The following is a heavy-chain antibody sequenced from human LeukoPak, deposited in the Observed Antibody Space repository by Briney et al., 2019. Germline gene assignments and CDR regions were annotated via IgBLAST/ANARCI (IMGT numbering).Heavy chain of an antibody. J-gene: IGHJ3*02. CDR3: AKDSRATSTWYGAFDI. CDR2: IGGSI. CDR1: GFTFHAYA. V-gene: IGHV3-43*02. Sequence: GGSPRLSCAASGFTFHAYAMHWVRQAPGKGLEWVSLIGGSIYYADSVKGRFTISRDNSKNSLYLQMNSLRTKDTALYYCAKDSRATSTWYGAFDIWGQGTMVTVSS. D-gene: IGHD6-13*01.